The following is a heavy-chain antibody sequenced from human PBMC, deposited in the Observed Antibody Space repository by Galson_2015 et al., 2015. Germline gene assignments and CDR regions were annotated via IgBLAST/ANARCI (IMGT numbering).Heavy chain of an antibody. J-gene: IGHJ6*02. V-gene: IGHV1-2*04. CDR3: ARGSPMVRGVIYYYYYGMDA. CDR1: GYTFTGYY. Sequence: SVKVSCKASGYTFTGYYMHWVRQAPGQGLEWMGWINPNSGGTNYAQKFQGWVTMTRDTSISTAYMELSRLRSDDTAVYYCARGSPMVRGVIYYYYYGMDAWGQGTTVTASS. CDR2: INPNSGGT. D-gene: IGHD3-10*01.